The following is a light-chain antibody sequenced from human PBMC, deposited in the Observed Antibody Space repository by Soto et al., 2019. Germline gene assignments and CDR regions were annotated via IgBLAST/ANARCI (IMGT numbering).Light chain of an antibody. CDR2: WAS. Sequence: DIVLNHSPDSLAVSLDERATINCKSSQSVLYSSNNRNYLAWYQQKPGQPPKLLIYWASTRESGVPDRFSGSGSGTDFTLTISSLQAEDVAVYYCQHYYSTPITFGQGNDWRL. CDR3: QHYYSTPIT. J-gene: IGKJ5*01. CDR1: QSVLYSSNNRNY. V-gene: IGKV4-1*01.